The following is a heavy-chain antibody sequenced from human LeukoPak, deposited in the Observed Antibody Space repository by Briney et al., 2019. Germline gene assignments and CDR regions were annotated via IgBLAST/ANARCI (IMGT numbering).Heavy chain of an antibody. CDR3: AKEPGYSSSWYDY. Sequence: GGSLRLSCAASGFTFSSYAMSWVRQAPGKGLEGVSAIRGSGGSTYYADSVKGRFTISRDNSKNTLYLQMNSLRAEDTAVYYCAKEPGYSSSWYDYWGQGTLVTVSS. CDR1: GFTFSSYA. J-gene: IGHJ4*02. D-gene: IGHD6-13*01. CDR2: IRGSGGST. V-gene: IGHV3-23*01.